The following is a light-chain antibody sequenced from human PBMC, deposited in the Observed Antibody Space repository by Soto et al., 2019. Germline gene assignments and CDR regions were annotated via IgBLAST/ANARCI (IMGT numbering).Light chain of an antibody. J-gene: IGKJ1*01. CDR2: GTS. V-gene: IGKV3-20*01. CDR3: QQYGSSSWT. CDR1: QSVSSSY. Sequence: EIVLTQSPGTLSLSPGERDTLSCRASQSVSSSYLAWHQQKPGQAPRLLIYGTSSRATAIPDRFSGSGSGTDFTLTISRLEPEDFAVYYCQQYGSSSWTFGQGTKVEIK.